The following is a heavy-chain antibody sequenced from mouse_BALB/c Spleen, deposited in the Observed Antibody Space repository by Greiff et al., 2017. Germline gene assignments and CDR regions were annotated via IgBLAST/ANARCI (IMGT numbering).Heavy chain of an antibody. CDR2: ISSGSSTI. D-gene: IGHD1-1*01. Sequence: EVHLVESGGGLVQPGGSRKLSCAASGFTFSSFGMHWVRQAPEKGLEWVAYISSGSSTIYYADTVKGRFTISRDNPKNTLFLQMTSLRSEDTAMYYCARNYGSSSPWFAYWGQGTLVTVSA. CDR3: ARNYGSSSPWFAY. V-gene: IGHV5-17*02. CDR1: GFTFSSFG. J-gene: IGHJ3*01.